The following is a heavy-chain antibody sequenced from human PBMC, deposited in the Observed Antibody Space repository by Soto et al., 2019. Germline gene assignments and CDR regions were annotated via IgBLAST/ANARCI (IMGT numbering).Heavy chain of an antibody. CDR1: GYTFTSYG. Sequence: ASAKVSCKASGYTFTSYGISWLRQAPGQGLEWMGWISAYNGNTNYAQKLQGRVTMTTDTSTSTAYMELRSQRSDDTAVYYCASEYYYGSGPWYWGQGTLVPVSS. J-gene: IGHJ4*02. CDR2: ISAYNGNT. D-gene: IGHD3-10*01. CDR3: ASEYYYGSGPWY. V-gene: IGHV1-18*01.